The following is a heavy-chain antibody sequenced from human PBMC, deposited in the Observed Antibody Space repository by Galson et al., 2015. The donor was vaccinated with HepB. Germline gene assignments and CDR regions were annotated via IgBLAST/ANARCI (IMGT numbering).Heavy chain of an antibody. D-gene: IGHD6-13*01. CDR1: GYTFTSYG. V-gene: IGHV1-18*04. J-gene: IGHJ4*02. CDR3: ARDIYSSSWSQTIWLRPRPTSACDY. Sequence: SVKVSCKASGYTFTSYGISWVRQAPGQGLEWMGWISAYNGNTNYAQKLQGRVTMTTDTSTSTAYMELRSLRSDDTAVYYCARDIYSSSWSQTIWLRPRPTSACDYWGQGTLVTVSS. CDR2: ISAYNGNT.